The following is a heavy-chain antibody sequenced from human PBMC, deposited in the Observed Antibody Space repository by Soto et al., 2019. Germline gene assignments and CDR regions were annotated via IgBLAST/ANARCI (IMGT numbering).Heavy chain of an antibody. Sequence: PAQTLSLTCDISGDSVSSNTAAWGWVRLSPSRGLEWLGRTFYRSQWYNDYAESLKGRISVMVDTSKNQFSLQLSSVTPDDTAIYFCSREQFYTYRGGYHYDGYFDFRGQRTRVTVSS. CDR3: SREQFYTYRGGYHYDGYFDF. D-gene: IGHD6-25*01. V-gene: IGHV6-1*01. J-gene: IGHJ4*02. CDR1: GDSVSSNTAA. CDR2: TFYRSQWYN.